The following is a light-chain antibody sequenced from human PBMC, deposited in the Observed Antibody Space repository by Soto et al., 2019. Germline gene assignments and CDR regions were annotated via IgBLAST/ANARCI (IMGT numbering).Light chain of an antibody. CDR2: DVS. CDR1: SSDVGGYNY. CDR3: SSYTGSSTLVV. V-gene: IGLV2-14*01. Sequence: QSALTQPASVSGSPGQSITISCTGTSSDVGGYNYVSWYQQHPGKAPKVMIYDVSNRPSGVSNRFSGSKSGNTASLTISGRQDEDEADYYCSSYTGSSTLVVFGGGTKLTVL. J-gene: IGLJ2*01.